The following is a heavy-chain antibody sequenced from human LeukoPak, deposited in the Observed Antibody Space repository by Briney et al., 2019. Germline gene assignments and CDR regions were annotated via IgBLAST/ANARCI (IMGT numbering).Heavy chain of an antibody. Sequence: GGSLRLSCAASGFTFSSYAMSRVRQAPGKGLEWVSAISGSGGSTYYADSVKGRFTISRDNSKDTLYLQMNSLRAEDTAVYYCAKDLYLGSGWPLYYFDYWGQGTLVTVSS. CDR1: GFTFSSYA. CDR2: ISGSGGST. V-gene: IGHV3-23*01. J-gene: IGHJ4*02. CDR3: AKDLYLGSGWPLYYFDY. D-gene: IGHD6-19*01.